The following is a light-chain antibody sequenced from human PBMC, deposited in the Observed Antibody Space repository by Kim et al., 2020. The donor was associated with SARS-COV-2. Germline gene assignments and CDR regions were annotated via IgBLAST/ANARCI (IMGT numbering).Light chain of an antibody. J-gene: IGLJ3*02. V-gene: IGLV2-11*01. CDR1: TGDGGGYEY. CDR3: CSYGGRYSWV. Sequence: QSATIATSGTTGDGGGYEYGSCYQHPPSKVPNVLIVDGSRRPSGVPVRFAGTKSGNTASLTISGLQAEDEADYYCCSYGGRYSWVFGGGTKLTVL. CDR2: DGS.